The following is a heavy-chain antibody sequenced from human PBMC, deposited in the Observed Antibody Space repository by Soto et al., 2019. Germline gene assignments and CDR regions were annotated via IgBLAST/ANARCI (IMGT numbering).Heavy chain of an antibody. CDR2: IYYSGST. V-gene: IGHV4-31*03. CDR1: GGSISSGGYY. Sequence: QVQLQESGPGLVKPSQTLSLTCTVSGGSISSGGYYWSWIRQHPGKGLEWIGYIYYSGSTYYNPSLKSRFTISVDTSKNQFSLKLSSVTAADTAVYYCARGSKAENWFDPWGQGTLVTVSS. D-gene: IGHD6-13*01. J-gene: IGHJ5*02. CDR3: ARGSKAENWFDP.